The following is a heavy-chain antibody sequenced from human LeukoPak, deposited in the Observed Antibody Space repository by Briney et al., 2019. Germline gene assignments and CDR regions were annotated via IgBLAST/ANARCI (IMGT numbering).Heavy chain of an antibody. CDR3: ARPARPYYYDSSGYED. CDR1: GGTFSSYA. V-gene: IGHV1-69*04. J-gene: IGHJ4*02. CDR2: IIPILGIA. Sequence: SVKVSCKASGGTFSSYAISWVRQAPGQGLEWMGRIIPILGIANYAQKFQGRVTITADKSTSTAYMELSSLRSEDTAVYYCARPARPYYYDSSGYEDWGQGTLVTVYS. D-gene: IGHD3-22*01.